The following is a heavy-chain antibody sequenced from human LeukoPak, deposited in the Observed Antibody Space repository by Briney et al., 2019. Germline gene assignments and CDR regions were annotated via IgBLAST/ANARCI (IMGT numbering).Heavy chain of an antibody. CDR1: GFTFSSYW. V-gene: IGHV3-43D*03. J-gene: IGHJ4*02. CDR3: AKVSSGYYRGGLDY. Sequence: PGGSLRLSCAASGFTFSSYWMHWVRQAPGKGLEWVSLISWDGGSTYYADSVKGRFTISRDNSKNSLYLQMNSLRAEDTALYYCAKVSSGYYRGGLDYWGQGTLVTVSS. D-gene: IGHD3-22*01. CDR2: ISWDGGST.